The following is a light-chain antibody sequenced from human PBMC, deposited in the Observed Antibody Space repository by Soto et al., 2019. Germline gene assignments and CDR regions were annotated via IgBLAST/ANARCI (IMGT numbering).Light chain of an antibody. CDR2: DAS. J-gene: IGKJ4*01. Sequence: EIVLTQSPATLSLSPGERATLSCRASQSVSSYLAWYQQKPGQAPRLLIYDASNRATGIPARFSGSGSGTDFPLTISSLEPEDLAVYYVPQRSNWPRLTFGGGTKVEIK. V-gene: IGKV3-11*01. CDR3: PQRSNWPRLT. CDR1: QSVSSY.